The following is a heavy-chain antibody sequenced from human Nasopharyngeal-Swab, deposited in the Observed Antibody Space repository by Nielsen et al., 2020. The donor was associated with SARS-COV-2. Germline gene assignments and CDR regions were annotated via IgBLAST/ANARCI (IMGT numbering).Heavy chain of an antibody. CDR3: AREFRRVTIFGVVFRGFDY. Sequence: SQTLSLTCAISGDSVSSNSAAWNWIRQSPSRGLEWLGRTYYRSKWSNDYAVSVKSRITINPDPSKNQFSLQLNSVTPEDTAVYYCAREFRRVTIFGVVFRGFDYWGQGTLVTVSS. CDR2: TYYRSKWSN. CDR1: GDSVSSNSAA. V-gene: IGHV6-1*01. J-gene: IGHJ4*02. D-gene: IGHD3-3*01.